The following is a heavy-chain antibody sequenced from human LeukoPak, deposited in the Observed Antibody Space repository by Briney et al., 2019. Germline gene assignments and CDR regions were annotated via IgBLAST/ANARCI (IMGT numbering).Heavy chain of an antibody. J-gene: IGHJ5*02. CDR2: ISGSGGST. Sequence: GGSLRLSCAASGFTFSSYAMSWVRQAPGKGLEWVSAISGSGGSTYYADSVKGRFTISRDNSKNTLYLQMNSLRAEDTAVYYCAKAEGIVVVVAATQPNNWFDPWGQGTLVTVSS. CDR1: GFTFSSYA. CDR3: AKAEGIVVVVAATQPNNWFDP. D-gene: IGHD2-15*01. V-gene: IGHV3-23*01.